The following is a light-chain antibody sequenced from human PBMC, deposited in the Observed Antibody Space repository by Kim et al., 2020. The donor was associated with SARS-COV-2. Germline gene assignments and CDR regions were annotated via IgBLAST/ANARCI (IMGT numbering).Light chain of an antibody. CDR2: QDN. CDR1: NLQFKY. CDR3: QVWDNSLGV. J-gene: IGLJ2*01. Sequence: SYELTQPPSVSVSPGETATISCTGDNLQFKYVCWYQRTAGHSPVLVLYQDNKRPSRIPERFSGSNSGNTATLTISGTQAMDEADYYCQVWDNSLGVFGAGTQLTVL. V-gene: IGLV3-1*01.